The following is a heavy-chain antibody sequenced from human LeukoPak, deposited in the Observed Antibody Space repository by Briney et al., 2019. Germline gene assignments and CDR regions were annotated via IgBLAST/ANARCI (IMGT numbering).Heavy chain of an antibody. CDR2: INPSGGST. V-gene: IGHV1-46*01. CDR3: ARVAAEVVGVPGPIGFGWLRRDYYYMDV. D-gene: IGHD2-2*02. Sequence: ASVKVSCKASGYTFTNYYIHRVRQAPAQGLECMGIINPSGGSTSYAQKFQGRVTMYRDMSTSTVYMELSSLSSEDTAVYYCARVAAEVVGVPGPIGFGWLRRDYYYMDVWGKGTTVTVSS. J-gene: IGHJ6*03. CDR1: GYTFTNYY.